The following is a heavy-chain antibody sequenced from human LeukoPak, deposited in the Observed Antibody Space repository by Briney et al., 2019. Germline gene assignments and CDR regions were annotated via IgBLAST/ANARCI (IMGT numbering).Heavy chain of an antibody. CDR2: IRYDGSNK. J-gene: IGHJ6*03. V-gene: IGHV3-30*02. CDR3: AKDSGIYYYYYYMDV. CDR1: GFTFSSYG. Sequence: PGRSLRLSCAASGFTFSSYGMHWVRQAPGKGLEWVAFIRYDGSNKYYADSVKGRFTISRDNSKNTLYLQMNSLRAEDTAVYYCAKDSGIYYYYYYMDVWGKGTTVTVSS.